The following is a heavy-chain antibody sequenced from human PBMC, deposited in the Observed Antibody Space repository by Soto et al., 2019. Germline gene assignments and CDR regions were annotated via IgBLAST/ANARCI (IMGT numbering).Heavy chain of an antibody. Sequence: QVQLVQSGAEVKKPGSSVKVSCKASGGTFSSYAISWVRQAPGQGLEWMGGIIPIFGTANYAQKFQGRVIPLFGAVNYAQKLRGRFRITADESTSAAYMELSSLRSEDTAVYYCARDRLMITFGGVGDGRWFAFDIWGQGTMVTVSS. CDR3: ARDRLMITFGGVGDGRWFAFDI. J-gene: IGHJ3*02. D-gene: IGHD3-16*01. CDR1: GGTFSSYA. CDR2: IIPIFGTA. V-gene: IGHV1-69*12.